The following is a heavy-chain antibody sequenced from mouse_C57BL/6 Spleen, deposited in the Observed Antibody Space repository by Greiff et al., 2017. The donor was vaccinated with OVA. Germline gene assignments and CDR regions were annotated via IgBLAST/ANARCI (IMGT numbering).Heavy chain of an antibody. CDR3: ARAGLGYYAMDY. Sequence: QVQLQQPGAELVMPGASVKLSCKASGYTFTSYWMHWVKQRPGQGLEWIGEIDPSDSYTNYNQKFKGKSTLTVDKSSSTAYMQLSSLTSEDSAVYYCARAGLGYYAMDYWGQGTSVTVSS. J-gene: IGHJ4*01. CDR2: IDPSDSYT. CDR1: GYTFTSYW. D-gene: IGHD4-1*01. V-gene: IGHV1-69*01.